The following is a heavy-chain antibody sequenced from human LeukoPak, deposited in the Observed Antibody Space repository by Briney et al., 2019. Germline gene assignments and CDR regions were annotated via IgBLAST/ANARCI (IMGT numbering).Heavy chain of an antibody. D-gene: IGHD1-26*01. Sequence: ASVTVSSTASGYTFTSYGISWVRQAPGQGLEWMGWISAYNGNTNYAQKLQGRVTMTTDTSTSTAYMELRSLRSDDTAVYYCARMYSGERKTDDYWGQGTLVTVSS. V-gene: IGHV1-18*01. J-gene: IGHJ4*02. CDR2: ISAYNGNT. CDR3: ARMYSGERKTDDY. CDR1: GYTFTSYG.